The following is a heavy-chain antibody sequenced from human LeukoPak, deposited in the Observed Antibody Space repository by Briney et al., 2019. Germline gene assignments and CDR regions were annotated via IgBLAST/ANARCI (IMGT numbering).Heavy chain of an antibody. Sequence: ASVKVSCKVSGYTLTELSMHWVRQAPGKGLEWMGGFDPEDGETIYAQKFQGRVTMTEDTSTDTAYMELSSLRSEDTAAYYCATGTSSWDILTGYSLDYWGQGTLVTVSS. D-gene: IGHD3-9*01. CDR3: ATGTSSWDILTGYSLDY. V-gene: IGHV1-24*01. CDR2: FDPEDGET. CDR1: GYTLTELS. J-gene: IGHJ4*02.